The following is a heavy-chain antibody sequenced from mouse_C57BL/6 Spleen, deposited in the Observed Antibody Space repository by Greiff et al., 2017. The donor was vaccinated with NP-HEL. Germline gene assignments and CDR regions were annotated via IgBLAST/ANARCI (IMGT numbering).Heavy chain of an antibody. D-gene: IGHD2-3*01. V-gene: IGHV1-15*01. CDR2: IDPETGGT. CDR3: TRLIYDGYSYYFDY. Sequence: VQLQESGAELVRPGASVTLSCKASGYTFTDYEMHWVKQTPVHGLEWIGAIDPETGGTAYNQKFKGKAILTADKSSSTAYMELRSLTSEDSAVYYCTRLIYDGYSYYFDYWGQGTTLTVSS. J-gene: IGHJ2*01. CDR1: GYTFTDYE.